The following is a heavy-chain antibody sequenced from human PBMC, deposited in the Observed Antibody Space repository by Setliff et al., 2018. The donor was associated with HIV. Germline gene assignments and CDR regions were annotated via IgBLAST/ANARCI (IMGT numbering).Heavy chain of an antibody. CDR2: IKTKPNGYAT. V-gene: IGHV3-73*01. CDR3: ASDQQWLAQGWGGPHY. D-gene: IGHD6-19*01. Sequence: GGSLRLSCSASGFTFSGSALHWVRQASGKGLEWVGRIKTKPNGYATAHAASVKGRFTISRDDSQNTAYLQMNSLRAEDTAVYYCASDQQWLAQGWGGPHYWGQGTLVTVSS. J-gene: IGHJ4*02. CDR1: GFTFSGSA.